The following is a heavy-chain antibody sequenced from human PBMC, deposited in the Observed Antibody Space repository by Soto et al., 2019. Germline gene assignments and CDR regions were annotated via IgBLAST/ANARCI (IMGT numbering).Heavy chain of an antibody. J-gene: IGHJ5*02. D-gene: IGHD6-13*01. CDR1: GFTFSSYA. V-gene: IGHV3-23*01. CDR3: AKDHEYSSSWFSSHNWFDP. CDR2: ISGSGGST. Sequence: EVQLLESGGGLVQPGGSLRLSCAASGFTFSSYAMSWVRQAPGKGLEWVSAISGSGGSTYYADSVKGRFTISRDNSKNTLYLQMNSLRAADTAVYYCAKDHEYSSSWFSSHNWFDPWGQGTMVTVSS.